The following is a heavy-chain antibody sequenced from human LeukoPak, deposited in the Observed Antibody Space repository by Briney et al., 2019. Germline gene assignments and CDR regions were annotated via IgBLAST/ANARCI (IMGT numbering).Heavy chain of an antibody. CDR1: GCSISSYY. CDR2: IHNSGST. D-gene: IGHD3-22*01. V-gene: IGHV4-59*08. CDR3: ATHCPYDSGGYQDDFDI. Sequence: SETLSLTCTLSGCSISSYYWSWIRQPPGKGLEWLAYIHNSGSTNYNHSVKSRLTISLDTSKNQFSLNVRSVTAADTAVYYCATHCPYDSGGYQDDFDIWGQGAMVTVSS. J-gene: IGHJ3*02.